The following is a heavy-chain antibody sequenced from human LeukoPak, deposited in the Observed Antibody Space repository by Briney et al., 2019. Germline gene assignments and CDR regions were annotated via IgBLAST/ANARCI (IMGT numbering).Heavy chain of an antibody. CDR1: GFTFSDYY. CDR3: ARESAVAGTIFDY. CDR2: ISSSGSTI. D-gene: IGHD6-19*01. V-gene: IGHV3-11*01. Sequence: GGSLRLSCAASGFTFSDYYMSWIRQAPGKGLEWVSYISSSGSTIYYADSVKGRFTISRDNAKISLYLQMNSLRAEDTAVYYCARESAVAGTIFDYWGQGTLVTVSS. J-gene: IGHJ4*02.